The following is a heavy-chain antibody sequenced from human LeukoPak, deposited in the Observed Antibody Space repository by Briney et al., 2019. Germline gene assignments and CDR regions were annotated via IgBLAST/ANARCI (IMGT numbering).Heavy chain of an antibody. D-gene: IGHD1-26*01. CDR1: GGSISSCY. CDR2: VNHSGST. V-gene: IGHV4-34*01. CDR3: ARHPTKWELRLSLDY. Sequence: SETLSLTCTVSGGSISSCYWSWIRQPAGKGLEWIGEVNHSGSTNFNPSLKSRVTISVDTSKNQFSLKMNSMTAADTAVYYCARHPTKWELRLSLDYWGQGILVTVSS. J-gene: IGHJ4*02.